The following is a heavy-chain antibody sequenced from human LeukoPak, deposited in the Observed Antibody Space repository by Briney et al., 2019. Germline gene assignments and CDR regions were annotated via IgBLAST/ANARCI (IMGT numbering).Heavy chain of an antibody. CDR3: ARGYCSSTSCQYYYFYGMDV. CDR2: ISYDGSNK. CDR1: GFTFSSYA. V-gene: IGHV3-30*04. D-gene: IGHD2-2*01. J-gene: IGHJ6*02. Sequence: GGSLRLSCAASGFTFSSYAMHWVRQAPGKGLEWVAVISYDGSNKCYADSVKGRFTISRDNSKNTLYLQMNSLRAEDTAVYYCARGYCSSTSCQYYYFYGMDVWGQGTTVTVSS.